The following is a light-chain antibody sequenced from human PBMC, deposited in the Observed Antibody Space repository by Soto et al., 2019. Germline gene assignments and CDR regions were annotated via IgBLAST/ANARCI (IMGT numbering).Light chain of an antibody. Sequence: QSALTQPASVSGSPGQSITISCTGTSSDVGGYKFVSWYQQHPGKDPKLMIYEVSNRPSGVSNRFSGSKSGNTASLTISGLQAEDDADYYCSSYTTSSTLEVFGTGTKVTVL. CDR3: SSYTTSSTLEV. CDR2: EVS. J-gene: IGLJ1*01. CDR1: SSDVGGYKF. V-gene: IGLV2-14*01.